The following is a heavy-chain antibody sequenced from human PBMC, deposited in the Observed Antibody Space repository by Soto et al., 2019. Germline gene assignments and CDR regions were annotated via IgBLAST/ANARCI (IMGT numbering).Heavy chain of an antibody. CDR3: ARGVYDSNGYSYP. J-gene: IGHJ5*02. CDR1: VFTFSSYE. Sequence: PGWSLRLSCASSVFTFSSYEMNWVRRAPGKGLEWISYISSSTNTMYYADSVKGRFTISRDNAKNSLYLQMNSLRAEDTAVYYCARGVYDSNGYSYPWGQGTLVTVSS. D-gene: IGHD3-22*01. V-gene: IGHV3-48*03. CDR2: ISSSTNTM.